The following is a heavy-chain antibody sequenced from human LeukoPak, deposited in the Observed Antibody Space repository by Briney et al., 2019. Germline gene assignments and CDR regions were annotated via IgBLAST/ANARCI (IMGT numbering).Heavy chain of an antibody. CDR2: ISSSGSTI. J-gene: IGHJ4*02. CDR1: GFTFSDYY. D-gene: IGHD3-3*01. Sequence: GGSLRLSCAATGFTFSDYYMSWIRQAPGKGLEWVSYISSSGSTIYYADSVKGRFTISRDNAKNSLYLQMNSLRAEDTAVYYCASITIFGVADYWGQGTLVTVSS. CDR3: ASITIFGVADY. V-gene: IGHV3-11*04.